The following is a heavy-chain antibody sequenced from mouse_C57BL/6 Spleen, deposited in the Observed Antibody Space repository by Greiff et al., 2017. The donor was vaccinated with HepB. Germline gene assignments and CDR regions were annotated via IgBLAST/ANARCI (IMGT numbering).Heavy chain of an antibody. Sequence: EVKLVESGGGLVKPGGSLKLSCAASGFTFSDYGMHWVRQAPEKGLEWVAYISSGSSTIYYADTVKGRVTISRDNAKNTLFLQMTSLRSEDTAMYYCARRDYEYYAMDYWGQGTSVTVSS. CDR2: ISSGSSTI. J-gene: IGHJ4*01. D-gene: IGHD2-4*01. CDR3: ARRDYEYYAMDY. V-gene: IGHV5-17*01. CDR1: GFTFSDYG.